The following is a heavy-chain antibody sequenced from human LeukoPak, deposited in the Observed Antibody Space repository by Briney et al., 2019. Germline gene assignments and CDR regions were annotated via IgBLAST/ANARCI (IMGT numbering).Heavy chain of an antibody. CDR1: GGSISGFY. V-gene: IGHV4-59*01. D-gene: IGHD6-19*01. Sequence: NPSETLSLTCTVSGGSISGFYWGWIRQPPGKGLEWIGFIYYSGSANYNPSLKSRVTMSVDTSKNQFSLKLGSVTAADTAFYYCARDRDSSGWFDYWGQGTLVTVSS. CDR2: IYYSGSA. CDR3: ARDRDSSGWFDY. J-gene: IGHJ4*02.